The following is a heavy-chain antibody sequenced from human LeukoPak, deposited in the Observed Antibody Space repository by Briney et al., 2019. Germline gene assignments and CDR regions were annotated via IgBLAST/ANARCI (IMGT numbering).Heavy chain of an antibody. Sequence: SETLSLTCTVSGDSISSYYWSWIRQPPGKGLEWIGYIYYSGSTNYNPSLKSRVTISVHTSKNQFSLSLSSVTAADTAFYYCARETTGLARYFDYWGQGTLVTVSS. D-gene: IGHD4-11*01. CDR1: GDSISSYY. CDR2: IYYSGST. V-gene: IGHV4-59*12. J-gene: IGHJ4*02. CDR3: ARETTGLARYFDY.